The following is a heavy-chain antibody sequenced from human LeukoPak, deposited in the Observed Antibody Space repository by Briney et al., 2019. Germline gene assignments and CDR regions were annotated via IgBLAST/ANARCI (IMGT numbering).Heavy chain of an antibody. CDR3: ARGGIYSYDGFDI. Sequence: PGGSLRLSCAASGFTFSAYWMHWVRQAPGKGLVWVSRINSDGSPTAYADSVKGRFTISRDNAKNTLYLQMNSLRVEDSAVYYCARGGIYSYDGFDIWGQGTMVTVSS. V-gene: IGHV3-74*01. CDR1: GFTFSAYW. CDR2: INSDGSPT. D-gene: IGHD1-26*01. J-gene: IGHJ3*02.